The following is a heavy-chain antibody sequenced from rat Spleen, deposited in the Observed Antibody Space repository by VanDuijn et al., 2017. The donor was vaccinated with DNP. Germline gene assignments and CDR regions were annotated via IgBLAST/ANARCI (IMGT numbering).Heavy chain of an antibody. V-gene: IGHV5-31*01. Sequence: EVQLVESGGGLVQPGRSLKLSCVASGFTFNNYWMTWIRQAPGKGLEWVAYITNTGGSHYYPDPVKGRFTISKDNAKSTLYLQMNSLRSEDTATYYCTRDYTYYGPGSFDYWGQGVMVTVSS. D-gene: IGHD1-9*01. CDR2: ITNTGGSH. CDR1: GFTFNNYW. J-gene: IGHJ2*01. CDR3: TRDYTYYGPGSFDY.